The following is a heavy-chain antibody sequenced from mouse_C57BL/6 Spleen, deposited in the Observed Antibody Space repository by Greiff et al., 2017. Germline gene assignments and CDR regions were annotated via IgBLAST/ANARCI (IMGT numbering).Heavy chain of an antibody. CDR3: ASTSNWDVWFAY. D-gene: IGHD4-1*01. CDR1: GYSITSGYY. Sequence: VQLQQSGPGLVKPSQSLSLTCSVTGYSITSGYYWNWIRQFPGNKLEWMGYISYDGSNNYNPSLKDRISITRDTSKNQFFLKLNSVTTEDTATYYCASTSNWDVWFAYWGQGTLVTVSA. CDR2: ISYDGSN. J-gene: IGHJ3*01. V-gene: IGHV3-6*01.